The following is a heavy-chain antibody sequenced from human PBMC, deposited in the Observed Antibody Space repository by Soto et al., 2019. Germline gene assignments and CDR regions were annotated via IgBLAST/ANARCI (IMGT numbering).Heavy chain of an antibody. CDR2: MAYSGDA. D-gene: IGHD6-19*01. J-gene: IGHJ5*01. Sequence: QVHLQESGPGLVKPSEALSLTCTVSGGSVSSGFYYWSWIRQAPGKGLEWIGYMAYSGDANYHPSPQSRLSISVGTAKDHVSLRLASVTAADTAVYFCARGSDWPNNWFDSCGPGTLVIVSS. CDR3: ARGSDWPNNWFDS. V-gene: IGHV4-61*03. CDR1: GGSVSSGFYY.